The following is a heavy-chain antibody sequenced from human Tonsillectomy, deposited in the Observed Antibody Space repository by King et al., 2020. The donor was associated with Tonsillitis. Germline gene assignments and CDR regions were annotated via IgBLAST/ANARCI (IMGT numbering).Heavy chain of an antibody. CDR1: GFTFGVYA. D-gene: IGHD5-18*01. V-gene: IGHV3-49*04. CDR3: TRAGRGYSSGTVGPYSFYYYMDV. J-gene: IGHJ6*03. Sequence: VQLVESGGGLVQPGRSLRLSCTSSGFTFGVYAMSWVRQAPGKGLEWVGFIRSKAFGGTTEYAASVKGRFTISRDDSKSIAYLQMNSLKTEDTAVYYCTRAGRGYSSGTVGPYSFYYYMDVWGKGTTVTVSS. CDR2: IRSKAFGGTT.